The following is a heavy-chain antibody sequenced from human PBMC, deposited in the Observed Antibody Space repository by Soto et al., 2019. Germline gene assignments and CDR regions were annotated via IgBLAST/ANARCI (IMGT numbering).Heavy chain of an antibody. V-gene: IGHV3-23*01. CDR3: AKGLYSNYVIHYYGMDV. D-gene: IGHD4-4*01. CDR2: ISGSGGST. CDR1: GFTFSSYA. Sequence: PGGSLRLSCAASGFTFSSYAMSWVRQAPGKGLEWVSAISGSGGSTYYADSVKGRFTISRDNSKNTLYLQMNSLRAEDTAVYYCAKGLYSNYVIHYYGMDVWGQGTTVTVSS. J-gene: IGHJ6*02.